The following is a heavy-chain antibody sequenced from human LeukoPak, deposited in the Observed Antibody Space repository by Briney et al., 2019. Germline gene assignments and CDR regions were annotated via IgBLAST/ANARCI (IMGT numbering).Heavy chain of an antibody. V-gene: IGHV1-46*01. CDR3: AREGPYDIVTGRRSYFDY. CDR2: INPSGGST. J-gene: IGHJ4*02. Sequence: ASVKVSCKASGYTLTSYYMHWVRQAPAQGLEWMGIINPSGGSTSYARKFQRRVTMTRDTSTSTVYMELSSLRSEDTAVYSCAREGPYDIVTGRRSYFDYWGQGTLVTVSS. D-gene: IGHD3-9*01. CDR1: GYTLTSYY.